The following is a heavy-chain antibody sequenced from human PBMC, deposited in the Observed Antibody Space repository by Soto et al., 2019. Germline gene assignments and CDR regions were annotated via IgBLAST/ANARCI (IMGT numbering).Heavy chain of an antibody. Sequence: EAQLVESGGGLVKPGESLRLSCAASGFTFRNVWMTWIRQAPGKGLEWVGRIKNVQDGATSQYAAAVEGRIIMSRDESKNSLCLQWNSVRCEVTGVYLCASLYSCDAFDLWGQGTMVTVSS. CDR2: IKNVQDGATS. V-gene: IGHV3-15*05. D-gene: IGHD2-21*01. J-gene: IGHJ3*01. CDR3: ASLYSCDAFDL. CDR1: GFTFRNVW.